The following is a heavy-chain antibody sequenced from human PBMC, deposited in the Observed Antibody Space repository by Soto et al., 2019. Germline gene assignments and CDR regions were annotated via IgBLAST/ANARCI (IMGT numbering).Heavy chain of an antibody. D-gene: IGHD1-20*01. V-gene: IGHV1-2*02. CDR1: GYTFTGYY. J-gene: IGHJ6*02. Sequence: ASVKVSCKSSGYTFTGYYMHWVRQAPGQGLEWMGWINPNSGGTNYAQKFQGRVTMTRDTSISTAYMELSRLRSDDTAVYYCARELYITGTPNPHGMDVWGQGTTVTVSS. CDR3: ARELYITGTPNPHGMDV. CDR2: INPNSGGT.